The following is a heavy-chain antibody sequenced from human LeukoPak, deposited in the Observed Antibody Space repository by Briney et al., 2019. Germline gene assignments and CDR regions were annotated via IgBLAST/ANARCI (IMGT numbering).Heavy chain of an antibody. CDR1: GGSISSYY. J-gene: IGHJ5*02. D-gene: IGHD3-10*01. V-gene: IGHV4-59*01. CDR2: IYYSGST. CDR3: ARDITMVRGVIGGFDP. Sequence: PSETLSLTCTVSGGSISSYYWSWIRQPPGKGLEWIGYIYYSGSTNYNPSLKSRVTISVDTSKNQFSLKLSSVTAADTAVYYCARDITMVRGVIGGFDPWGQGTLVTVSS.